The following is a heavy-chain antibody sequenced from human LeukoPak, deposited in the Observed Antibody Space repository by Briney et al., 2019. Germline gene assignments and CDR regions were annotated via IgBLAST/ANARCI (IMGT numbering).Heavy chain of an antibody. D-gene: IGHD6-19*01. CDR2: ISYDGSNK. Sequence: GGSLRLSCAASGFTFSSYGMHRVRQAPGKGLEWVAVISYDGSNKYYADSVKGRFTISRDNSKNTLYLQMNSLRAEDTAVYYCAKPEYSSGWYRRPALDYWGQGTLVTVSS. CDR3: AKPEYSSGWYRRPALDY. J-gene: IGHJ4*02. V-gene: IGHV3-30*18. CDR1: GFTFSSYG.